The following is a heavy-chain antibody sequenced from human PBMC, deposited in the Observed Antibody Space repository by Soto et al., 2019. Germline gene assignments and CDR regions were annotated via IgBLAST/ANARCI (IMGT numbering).Heavy chain of an antibody. J-gene: IGHJ4*02. CDR1: GGSISTYS. CDR3: ARLYSSSVDY. CDR2: IYYSGTT. Sequence: QVQLQESGPGQVKPSETLSLTCTVSGGSISTYSWSWIRQPPGKGLEWIGYIYYSGTTNYNPSLKSRITLSVDTSKNQFSLNLSTVTAADTAVYYCARLYSSSVDYWGQGTLVTVSS. D-gene: IGHD6-6*01. V-gene: IGHV4-59*01.